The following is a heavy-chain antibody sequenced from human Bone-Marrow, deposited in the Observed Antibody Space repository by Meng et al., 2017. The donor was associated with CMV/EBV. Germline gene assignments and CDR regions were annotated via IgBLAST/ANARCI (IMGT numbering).Heavy chain of an antibody. CDR1: GFTFTSSA. D-gene: IGHD3-3*01. J-gene: IGHJ4*02. CDR3: ARDRYDFWSGDRYFDY. V-gene: IGHV1-58*01. CDR2: IVVGSGNT. Sequence: SVKVSCKASGFTFTSSAVQWVRQARGQRLEWIGWIVVGSGNTNYAQKFQGRVTMTRDTSTSTVYMELSSLRSEDTAVYYCARDRYDFWSGDRYFDYWGQGTLVTVSS.